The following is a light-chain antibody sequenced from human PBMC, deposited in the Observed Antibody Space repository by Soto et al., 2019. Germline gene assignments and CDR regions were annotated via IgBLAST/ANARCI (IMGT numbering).Light chain of an antibody. CDR2: VEGSGSY. CDR3: ETWDNNTWV. CDR1: SGHSSYI. V-gene: IGLV4-60*02. Sequence: QSVLTQSSSASASLGSSVRLTCTLSSGHSSYIIAWHQQQPGKAPRFLMKVEGSGSYDKGSGVPDRFSGSGSGADRYLTISNLQFEDEADYFCETWDNNTWVFGGGTKLTVL. J-gene: IGLJ3*02.